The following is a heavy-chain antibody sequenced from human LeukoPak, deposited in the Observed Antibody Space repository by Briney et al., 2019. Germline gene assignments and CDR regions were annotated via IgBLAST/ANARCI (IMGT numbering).Heavy chain of an antibody. CDR3: AREYAVAMTPRLDY. Sequence: GGSLRLSCAASGFTFSNYAMSWVRQAPGKGLEWVAIISYDGSNKNYADPVKGRFTISRDNSKNTLYVQMNSLRGEDTAVYYCAREYAVAMTPRLDYWGQGTLVTVSS. J-gene: IGHJ4*02. CDR1: GFTFSNYA. V-gene: IGHV3-30-3*01. CDR2: ISYDGSNK. D-gene: IGHD5-12*01.